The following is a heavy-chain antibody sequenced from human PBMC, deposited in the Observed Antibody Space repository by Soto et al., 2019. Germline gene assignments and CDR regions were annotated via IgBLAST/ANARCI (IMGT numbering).Heavy chain of an antibody. CDR1: GGTFSSYA. J-gene: IGHJ6*02. Sequence: GASVKVSCKASGGTFSSYAISWVRQAPGQGLEWMGGIIPIFGTANYAQKFQGRVTITADESTSTAYMELSSLRSEDTAVYYCARGXVSAAYYYYYGMDVWGQGTTVTVSS. CDR2: IIPIFGTA. V-gene: IGHV1-69*13. CDR3: ARGXVSAAYYYYYGMDV. D-gene: IGHD2-15*01.